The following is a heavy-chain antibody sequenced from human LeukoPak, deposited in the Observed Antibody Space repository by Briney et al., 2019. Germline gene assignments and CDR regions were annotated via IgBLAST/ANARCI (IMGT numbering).Heavy chain of an antibody. D-gene: IGHD1-26*01. CDR3: AKDLGGTYYYYYYMDV. CDR2: IRYDGNNK. CDR1: GFTFSSYG. J-gene: IGHJ6*03. Sequence: GGFLRLSCAASGFTFSSYGMHWVRQALGKGLEWVALIRYDGNNKYYADSVKGRFTISRDNSKNTLYLQMNSLRADDTAVYYCAKDLGGTYYYYYYMDVWGKGTTVTVSS. V-gene: IGHV3-30*02.